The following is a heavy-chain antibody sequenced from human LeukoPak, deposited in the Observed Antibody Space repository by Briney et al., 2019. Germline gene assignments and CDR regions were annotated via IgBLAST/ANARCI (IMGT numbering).Heavy chain of an antibody. CDR3: ARDRRPSVYGGLDN. D-gene: IGHD4/OR15-4a*01. V-gene: IGHV3-11*04. J-gene: IGHJ4*02. Sequence: GGSLRLSCAASGFTFASHAMSWIRQAPGKGLEWISYIGGSGSPIYYADSVKGRFTISRDNGKNSLFLQMDSLRAEDTAVYYCARDRRPSVYGGLDNWGQGTLVTVSS. CDR1: GFTFASHA. CDR2: IGGSGSPI.